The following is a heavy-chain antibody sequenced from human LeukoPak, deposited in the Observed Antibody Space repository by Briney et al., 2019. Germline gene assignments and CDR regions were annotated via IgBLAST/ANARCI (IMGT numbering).Heavy chain of an antibody. D-gene: IGHD3-22*01. V-gene: IGHV3-74*01. CDR2: IKSDGSSR. CDR1: GFTFSSYW. Sequence: GGSLRLSCAASGFTFSSYWMHWVRQVPGKGLVWVSRIKSDGSSRAYADSVKGRFTISRDNAKSTLYLQMNSLRAEDTAVYYCARDDGPNYYDSTGYYSKVPFFDYWGQGNLVTVSS. J-gene: IGHJ4*02. CDR3: ARDDGPNYYDSTGYYSKVPFFDY.